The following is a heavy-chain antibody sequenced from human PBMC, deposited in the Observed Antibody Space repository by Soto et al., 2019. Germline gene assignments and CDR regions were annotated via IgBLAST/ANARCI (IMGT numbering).Heavy chain of an antibody. V-gene: IGHV3-48*01. CDR3: SRDHPDISKYYIYFDF. J-gene: IGHJ4*01. CDR2: ISGGSRSI. D-gene: IGHD3-10*01. CDR1: GFSFSDYS. Sequence: EVQLVESGGGLVQPGGSLRLSCAASGFSFSDYSMDWLRQAPGRGLEWLAYISGGSRSIYYADSVKGRFTISRDDAQNSLYLQMNSLRVEDTAVYYCSRDHPDISKYYIYFDFWGHGTLVTVSS.